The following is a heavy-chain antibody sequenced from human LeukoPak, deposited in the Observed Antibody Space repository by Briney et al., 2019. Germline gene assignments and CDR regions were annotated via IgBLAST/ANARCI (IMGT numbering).Heavy chain of an antibody. D-gene: IGHD3-16*01. CDR2: ISSSSSYI. CDR3: ARGLRHSLSRWFDP. Sequence: PGGSLRLSCAASGFTFSSYSMNWVRQAPGKGLEWVSSISSSSSYIYYADSVKGRFTISRDNAKNSLYLQMNSLRVEDTAVYYSARGLRHSLSRWFDPWGQGTLVTVSS. V-gene: IGHV3-21*01. CDR1: GFTFSSYS. J-gene: IGHJ5*02.